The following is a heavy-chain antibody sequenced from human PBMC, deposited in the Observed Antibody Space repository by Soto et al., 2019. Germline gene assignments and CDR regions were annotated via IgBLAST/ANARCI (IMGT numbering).Heavy chain of an antibody. CDR1: GGSFSGYY. CDR2: INHSGST. J-gene: IGHJ5*02. Sequence: QVQLQQWGAGLLKPSETLSLTCAVYGGSFSGYYWSWIRQPPGKGLGWIGEINHSGSTNYNPSLKSRVTISVDTSKNQFSLKLSSVTAADTAVYYCARGGIVVVPARGWFDPWGQGTLVTVSS. D-gene: IGHD2-2*01. V-gene: IGHV4-34*01. CDR3: ARGGIVVVPARGWFDP.